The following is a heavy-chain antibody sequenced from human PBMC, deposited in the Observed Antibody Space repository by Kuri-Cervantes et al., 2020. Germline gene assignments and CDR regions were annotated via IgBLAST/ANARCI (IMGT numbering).Heavy chain of an antibody. D-gene: IGHD3-16*02. J-gene: IGHJ6*02. CDR3: ARVDDYVWGSYQGYYGMDV. CDR2: ISYDGSNK. Sequence: GEFLKISCAASGFTFDDYAMHWVRQAPGKGLEWVAVISYDGSNKYYADSVKGRFTISRDSSKNTLYLQMNNLRAEDTAVYYCARVDDYVWGSYQGYYGMDVWGQGTTVTVSS. CDR1: GFTFDDYA. V-gene: IGHV3-30-3*01.